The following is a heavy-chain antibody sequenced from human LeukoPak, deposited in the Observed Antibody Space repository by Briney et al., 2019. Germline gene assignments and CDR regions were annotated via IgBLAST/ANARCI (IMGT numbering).Heavy chain of an antibody. CDR1: GFTFSNYW. CDR3: ARDSDHVRDY. Sequence: GGSLRLSCAASGFTFSNYWMSWVRQAPGKGLEWVANIKQDGSEKYYVDSVKGRFTISRDNAKNSLYLQMNSLRAEDTAVYYCARDSDHVRDYWGQGTLVTVSS. D-gene: IGHD3-10*01. CDR2: IKQDGSEK. J-gene: IGHJ4*02. V-gene: IGHV3-7*01.